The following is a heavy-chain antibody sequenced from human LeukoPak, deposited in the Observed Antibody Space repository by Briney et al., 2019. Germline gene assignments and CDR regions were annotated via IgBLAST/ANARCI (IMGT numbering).Heavy chain of an antibody. J-gene: IGHJ4*02. CDR2: ISARGDNT. CDR3: AKDIQWLVPGYFDY. D-gene: IGHD6-19*01. Sequence: GGSLRLSCAASGFTFSSYAMSWVRQAPGMGLEWVSAISARGDNTYYADSVKGRFTISRDNSKNTLYMQMNSLRAEDTAVYYCAKDIQWLVPGYFDYWGQGTLVTVSS. CDR1: GFTFSSYA. V-gene: IGHV3-23*01.